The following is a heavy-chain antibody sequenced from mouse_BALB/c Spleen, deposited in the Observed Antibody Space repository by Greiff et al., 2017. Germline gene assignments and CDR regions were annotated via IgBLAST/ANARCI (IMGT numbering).Heavy chain of an antibody. J-gene: IGHJ4*01. D-gene: IGHD1-1*01. Sequence: EVKLQESGPGLVKPSQSLSLTCTVTGYSITSDYAWNWIRQFPGNQLEWMGYISYSGSTSYNPSLKSRISITRDTSKNQFFLQLNSVTTEDTATYYCARRSSYVGYAMDYWGQGTSVTVSS. CDR3: ARRSSYVGYAMDY. CDR2: ISYSGST. V-gene: IGHV3-2*02. CDR1: GYSITSDYA.